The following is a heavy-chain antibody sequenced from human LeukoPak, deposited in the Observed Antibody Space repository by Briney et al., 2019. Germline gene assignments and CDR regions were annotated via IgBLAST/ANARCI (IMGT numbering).Heavy chain of an antibody. CDR2: MKQDGSEK. Sequence: GGSLRLSCAASGFTFSRYWMSWVRQAPGKGLEWVATMKQDGSEKYYMDSVKGRFIISRDNAKNSLYLQMNSLGAEDTAVYFCARDYVYAFDYWGQGTLVTVSS. CDR1: GFTFSRYW. J-gene: IGHJ4*02. CDR3: ARDYVYAFDY. D-gene: IGHD2/OR15-2a*01. V-gene: IGHV3-7*01.